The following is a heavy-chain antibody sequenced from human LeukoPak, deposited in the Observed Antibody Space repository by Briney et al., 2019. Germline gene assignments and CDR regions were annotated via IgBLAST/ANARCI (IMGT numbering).Heavy chain of an antibody. CDR1: GGSFSGYY. CDR2: ITSSSSYI. V-gene: IGHV3-21*01. CDR3: AKDGYYDTPDY. J-gene: IGHJ4*02. D-gene: IGHD3-22*01. Sequence: ETLSLTCAVYGGSFSGYYWSWIRQPPGKGLEWVSSITSSSSYIYYADSVKGRFTISRDNAKNSLYLQMNSLRAEDTAVYYCAKDGYYDTPDYWGQGTLVTVSS.